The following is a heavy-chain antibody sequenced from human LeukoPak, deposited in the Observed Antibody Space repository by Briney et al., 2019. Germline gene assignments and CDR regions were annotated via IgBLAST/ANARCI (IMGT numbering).Heavy chain of an antibody. CDR1: GYTFTSYY. CDR3: ARARLYYYDSSGYYTYYYYGMDV. J-gene: IGHJ6*02. V-gene: IGHV1-46*01. Sequence: ASVKVSCKASGYTFTSYYMHWVRQAPGQGLGWMGIINPSGGCTSSAQKFQGRITMTRDTSTSTVYMELSSLRSEDTAVYYCARARLYYYDSSGYYTYYYYGMDVWGQGTTVTVSS. D-gene: IGHD3-22*01. CDR2: INPSGGCT.